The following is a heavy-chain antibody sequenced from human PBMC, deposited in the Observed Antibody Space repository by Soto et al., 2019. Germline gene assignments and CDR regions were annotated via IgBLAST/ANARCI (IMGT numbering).Heavy chain of an antibody. D-gene: IGHD3-9*01. J-gene: IGHJ6*03. V-gene: IGHV3-30*18. CDR1: GFTFSSYG. CDR3: AKDGVLRYFDVPYYYYYYMDV. CDR2: ISYDGSNK. Sequence: GGSLRLSFAASGFTFSSYGMHWVRQAPGKGLEWVAVISYDGSNKYYADSVKGRFTISRDNSKNTLYLQMNSLRAEDTAVYYGAKDGVLRYFDVPYYYYYYMDVWGKGTTVTVSS.